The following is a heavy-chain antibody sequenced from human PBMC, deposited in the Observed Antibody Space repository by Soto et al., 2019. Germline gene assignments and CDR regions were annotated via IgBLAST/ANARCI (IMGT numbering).Heavy chain of an antibody. V-gene: IGHV3-21*01. CDR1: GFTFSSYS. Sequence: PGGSLRLSCAASGFTFSSYSMNWVRQAPGKGLEWVSSISSSSSYIYYAGSVKGRFTISRDNAKNSLYLQMNSLRAEDTAVYYCARAPPSYDSSGYYFGSPIDYWGQGTLVTVSS. CDR2: ISSSSSYI. J-gene: IGHJ4*02. CDR3: ARAPPSYDSSGYYFGSPIDY. D-gene: IGHD3-22*01.